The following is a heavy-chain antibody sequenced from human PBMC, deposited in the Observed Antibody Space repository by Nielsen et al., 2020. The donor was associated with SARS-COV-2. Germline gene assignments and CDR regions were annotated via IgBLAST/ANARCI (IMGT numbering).Heavy chain of an antibody. J-gene: IGHJ6*04. CDR2: ISSSSSYI. D-gene: IGHD2/OR15-2a*01. CDR1: GFTFSSYS. CDR3: ALISGHYFLDV. V-gene: IGHV3-21*01. Sequence: GESLKISCAASGFTFSSYSMNWVRQAPGKGLEWVSSISSSSSYIYYADSVKGRFTISRDNAKNSLYLQMNSLRAEDTAVYYCALISGHYFLDVWGKGTTVTVSS.